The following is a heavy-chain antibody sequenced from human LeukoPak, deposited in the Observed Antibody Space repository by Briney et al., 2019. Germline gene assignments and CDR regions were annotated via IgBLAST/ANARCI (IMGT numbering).Heavy chain of an antibody. CDR3: ARTPTTVESSGYYYLRVGSFDY. J-gene: IGHJ4*02. V-gene: IGHV1-2*02. D-gene: IGHD3-22*01. Sequence: ASVKVSCKPSGYTFTDYYMHWVRQAPGQGLEWMGWINPNSGGTNYAQKFQGRVTMTRDTSISTAYMEVSRLRSDDTAVYYCARTPTTVESSGYYYLRVGSFDYWGQGTLVTVSS. CDR1: GYTFTDYY. CDR2: INPNSGGT.